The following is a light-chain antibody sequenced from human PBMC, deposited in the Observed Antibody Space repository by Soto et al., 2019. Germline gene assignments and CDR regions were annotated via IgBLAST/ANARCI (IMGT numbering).Light chain of an antibody. J-gene: IGLJ1*01. CDR3: QSYDSSLSGYV. V-gene: IGLV1-40*01. CDR1: SSNIGAGYD. Sequence: QSALTQPPSVAGAPGQRFTIYCTGSSSNIGAGYDVHWYQQLPGTAPKLLIYANTNRPSGVPGRFSGSKSGTSASLAITGLQAEDEADYYCQSYDSSLSGYVFGTGTKLTVL. CDR2: ANT.